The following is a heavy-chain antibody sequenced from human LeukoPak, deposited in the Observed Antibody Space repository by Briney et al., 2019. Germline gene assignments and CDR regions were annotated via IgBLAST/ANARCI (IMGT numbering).Heavy chain of an antibody. CDR1: GFTFSSYE. CDR3: ASGLWFGELYDY. V-gene: IGHV3-48*03. Sequence: GGSLRLSCAASGFTFSSYEMNWVRQAPGKGLEWVSYISSCGSTIYYADSVKGRFTISRDNAKNSLYLQMNSLRAEDTAVYYCASGLWFGELYDYWGQGTLVTVSS. CDR2: ISSCGSTI. J-gene: IGHJ4*02. D-gene: IGHD3-10*01.